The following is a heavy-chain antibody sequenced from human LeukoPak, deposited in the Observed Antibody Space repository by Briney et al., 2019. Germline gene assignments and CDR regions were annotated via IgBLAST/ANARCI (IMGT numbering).Heavy chain of an antibody. CDR1: GYTFTGYY. V-gene: IGHV1-2*02. J-gene: IGHJ5*02. CDR2: INPNSGGT. D-gene: IGHD3-3*01. CDR3: ARVLYYDFWSGFDNNWFDP. Sequence: ASVKVSCKASGYTFTGYYMHWVRQAPGQGLEWMGWINPNSGGTNYAQKFQGRVTMTRDTSISTAYMELSRLRSDDTAVYYCARVLYYDFWSGFDNNWFDPWGQGTLVTVSS.